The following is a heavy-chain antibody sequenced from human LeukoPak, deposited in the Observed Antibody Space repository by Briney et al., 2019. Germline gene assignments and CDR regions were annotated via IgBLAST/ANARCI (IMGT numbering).Heavy chain of an antibody. CDR3: ARVHIPYYYDSSGYYDAFDI. CDR1: GYTFTGYY. Sequence: ASVKVSCKASGYTFTGYYMHWVRQAPGQGLEWMGWINPNSGGTNYAQKFQGRVTMTRDTSISTAYMELSRLRSDDTAVYYCARVHIPYYYDSSGYYDAFDIWGQGTMVTVSS. V-gene: IGHV1-2*02. D-gene: IGHD3-22*01. J-gene: IGHJ3*02. CDR2: INPNSGGT.